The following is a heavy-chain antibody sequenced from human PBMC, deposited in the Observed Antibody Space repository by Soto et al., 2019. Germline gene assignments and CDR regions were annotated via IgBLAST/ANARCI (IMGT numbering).Heavy chain of an antibody. Sequence: SETLSLTCTVSGGSISSGDYYWSWIRQPPGKGLEWIGYIYYSGSTYYNPSLKSRVTISIDTSKNQFSLNLSSVTAADTAIYYCARDHRYSDNWAFDYWGQGALVTSPQ. J-gene: IGHJ4*02. CDR2: IYYSGST. D-gene: IGHD2-2*02. V-gene: IGHV4-30-4*01. CDR3: ARDHRYSDNWAFDY. CDR1: GGSISSGDYY.